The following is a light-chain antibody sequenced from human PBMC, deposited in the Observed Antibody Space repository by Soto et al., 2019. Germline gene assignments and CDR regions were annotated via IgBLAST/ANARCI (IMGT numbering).Light chain of an antibody. V-gene: IGKV1-5*03. J-gene: IGKJ1*01. CDR2: GAS. CDR1: QRVSNW. Sequence: DIQMTQSPSTLSASVGDRVSVTCRASQRVSNWLAWYQQKPGEAPKLLIYGASRLQSGVPSRFSGSGSVTEFTLTITGLQPDDFATYYCQQYDTYPYTFGQGTKVEIK. CDR3: QQYDTYPYT.